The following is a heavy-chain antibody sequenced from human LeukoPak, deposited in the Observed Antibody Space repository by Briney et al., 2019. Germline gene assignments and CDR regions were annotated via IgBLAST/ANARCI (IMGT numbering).Heavy chain of an antibody. Sequence: PSVRVSCEASGYTFTDYYIHWVRQAPGQGLEWMGWINPNSDYTFYAQKFQGRVTMTRDTSISTAYMELSRLRSDDTAVYYCARRAGAYSHPYDYWGQGTLVTVSS. V-gene: IGHV1-2*02. D-gene: IGHD4/OR15-4a*01. CDR3: ARRAGAYSHPYDY. J-gene: IGHJ4*02. CDR1: GYTFTDYY. CDR2: INPNSDYT.